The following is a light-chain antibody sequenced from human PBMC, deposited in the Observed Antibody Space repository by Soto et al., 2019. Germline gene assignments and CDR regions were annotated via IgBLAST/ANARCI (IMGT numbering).Light chain of an antibody. V-gene: IGKV1-27*01. Sequence: DIQMTQSPSSLSASVGDRVTITCRASQGISNYLASYQQKPGKVPKLLIYAASTLQSGVTSRFSGSGSGTDFTLTISSLQPEDVATYYCQKYNSAPRTFGQGTKVEIK. CDR1: QGISNY. J-gene: IGKJ1*01. CDR2: AAS. CDR3: QKYNSAPRT.